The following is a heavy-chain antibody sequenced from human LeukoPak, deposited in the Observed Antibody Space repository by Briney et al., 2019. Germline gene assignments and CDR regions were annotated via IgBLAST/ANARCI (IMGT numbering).Heavy chain of an antibody. D-gene: IGHD3-9*01. CDR3: ARQGTYYDILTGYLPNWFDP. CDR1: GGSISSGSYY. J-gene: IGHJ5*02. CDR2: IYTSGST. V-gene: IGHV4-61*02. Sequence: PSQTLPLTCTVPGGSISSGSYYWSWIRQPAGKGLEWIGRIYTSGSTNYNPSLKSRVTISVDTSKNQFSLKLSSVTAADTAVYYCARQGTYYDILTGYLPNWFDPWGQGTLVTVSS.